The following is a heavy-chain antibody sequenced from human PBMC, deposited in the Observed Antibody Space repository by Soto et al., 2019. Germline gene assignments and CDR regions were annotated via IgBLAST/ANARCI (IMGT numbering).Heavy chain of an antibody. Sequence: GASVKVSCKASGYTFTDYYMHWVRQAPGQGLEWMGWINPNSGGTNYAQKFQGRVTMTRDTSISTAYIELSRLRSDDTAVYYCARKLELRGSYYYYDMDVWGQGTTVTVSS. CDR1: GYTFTDYY. J-gene: IGHJ6*02. CDR2: INPNSGGT. CDR3: ARKLELRGSYYYYDMDV. D-gene: IGHD1-7*01. V-gene: IGHV1-2*02.